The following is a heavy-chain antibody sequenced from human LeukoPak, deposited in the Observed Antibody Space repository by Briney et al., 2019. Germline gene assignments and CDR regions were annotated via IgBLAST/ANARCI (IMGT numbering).Heavy chain of an antibody. D-gene: IGHD5-24*01. CDR2: ISSSSSYI. CDR3: ARENEMATMWDAFDI. CDR1: GFSFRDYP. Sequence: GGSLRLSCEAAGFSFRDYPMGWVRRASGKRLEWVSSISSSSSYIYYADSVKGRFTISRDNAKNSLYLQMNSLRAEDTAVYYCARENEMATMWDAFDIWGQGTMVTVSS. J-gene: IGHJ3*02. V-gene: IGHV3-21*06.